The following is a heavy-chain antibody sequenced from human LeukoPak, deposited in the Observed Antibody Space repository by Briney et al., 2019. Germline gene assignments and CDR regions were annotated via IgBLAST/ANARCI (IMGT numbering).Heavy chain of an antibody. D-gene: IGHD3-3*01. CDR3: VGSGFDFWSGYYP. Sequence: SETLSLTCTVSGGSISSSSYYWGRIRQPPGKGLEWIGSIYDGGSTYDNPSLRSRVTISVDTSKTQFSLKLSSVTGADTAVYYCVGSGFDFWSGYYPWGQGTLVTVSS. J-gene: IGHJ5*02. CDR1: GGSISSSSYY. CDR2: IYDGGST. V-gene: IGHV4-39*01.